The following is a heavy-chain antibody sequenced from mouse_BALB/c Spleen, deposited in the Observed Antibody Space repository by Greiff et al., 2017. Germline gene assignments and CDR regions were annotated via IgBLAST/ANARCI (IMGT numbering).Heavy chain of an antibody. Sequence: VQLQQSGAELVKPGASVKLSCTASGFNIKDTYMHWVKQRPEQGLEWIGRIDPANGNTKYDPKFQGKATITADTSSNTAYLQLSSLTSGDTAVYYCAGTAWFAYWGQGTLVTVSA. V-gene: IGHV14-3*02. J-gene: IGHJ3*01. CDR2: IDPANGNT. CDR1: GFNIKDTY. D-gene: IGHD3-3*01. CDR3: AGTAWFAY.